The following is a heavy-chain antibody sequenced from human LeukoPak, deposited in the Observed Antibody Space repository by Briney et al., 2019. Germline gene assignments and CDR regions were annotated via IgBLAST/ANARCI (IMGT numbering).Heavy chain of an antibody. D-gene: IGHD6-19*01. CDR2: ISGSGAST. CDR1: GFTLSSLA. V-gene: IGHV3-23*01. CDR3: AKSHSVAVAGTYSTYYFDS. Sequence: GESLRLSCAASGFTLSSLAMSWVRQAPGRGLEWVSSISGSGASTYYADSVKGRFTISRDNSRNTLYLQMSSLRAEDTAVYYCAKSHSVAVAGTYSTYYFDSWGQGTLVTVSS. J-gene: IGHJ4*02.